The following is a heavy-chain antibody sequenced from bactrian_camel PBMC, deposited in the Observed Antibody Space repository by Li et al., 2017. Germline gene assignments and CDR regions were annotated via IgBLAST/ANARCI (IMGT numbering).Heavy chain of an antibody. J-gene: IGHJ4*01. CDR2: IDSTGYT. CDR1: RYTFCSGD. V-gene: IGHV3S31*01. Sequence: EVQLVESGGGLAQPGGSLRLSCAASRYTFCSGDMSWYRQAPGKEREFVSGIDSTGYTNYADSVKGRFTISEDNAKNTLFLQMNSLKTEDTAVYYCGAGDNWFHCGQGTQVTVS. CDR3: GAGDNWFH. D-gene: IGHD7*01.